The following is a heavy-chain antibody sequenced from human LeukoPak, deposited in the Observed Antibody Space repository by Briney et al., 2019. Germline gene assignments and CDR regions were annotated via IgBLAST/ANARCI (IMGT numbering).Heavy chain of an antibody. CDR1: GFTFSSYW. Sequence: GGSLRLSCAASGFTFSSYWMSWVRQAPGKGLECVANIKQDGSEKYYVDSVKGRFTISRDNAKNSLYLQMNSLRAEDTAVYYCARVASSTTYGRSCYFDYWGQGTLVTVSS. J-gene: IGHJ4*02. CDR3: ARVASSTTYGRSCYFDY. CDR2: IKQDGSEK. D-gene: IGHD6-6*01. V-gene: IGHV3-7*01.